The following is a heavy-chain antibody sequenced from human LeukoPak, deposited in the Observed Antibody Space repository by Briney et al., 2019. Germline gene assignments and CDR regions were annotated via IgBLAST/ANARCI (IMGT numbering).Heavy chain of an antibody. D-gene: IGHD5-12*01. J-gene: IGHJ5*02. CDR2: ITASSTTI. Sequence: GGSLRLSCAASGFTFRSYAMKWVRQAPGKGLEWISYITASSTTIYYADSVKGRFTISRDNAKNSLYLQMNGLRGEDTAVCYCAKGPGARGHFNWFDPWGQGTLVTVSS. V-gene: IGHV3-48*04. CDR1: GFTFRSYA. CDR3: AKGPGARGHFNWFDP.